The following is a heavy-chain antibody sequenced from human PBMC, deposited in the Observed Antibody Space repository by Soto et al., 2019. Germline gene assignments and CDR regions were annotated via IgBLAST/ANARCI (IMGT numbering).Heavy chain of an antibody. J-gene: IGHJ6*02. V-gene: IGHV3-48*02. CDR3: ARYSSGLRRESNYGMDV. D-gene: IGHD6-19*01. Sequence: PGGSLRLSCAASGFTFSSYSMNWVRQAPGKGLEWVSYISSSSSTIYYADSVKGRFTISRDNAKNSLYLQMNSLRDEDTAEYYCARYSSGLRRESNYGMDVWGQGTTVTVSS. CDR1: GFTFSSYS. CDR2: ISSSSSTI.